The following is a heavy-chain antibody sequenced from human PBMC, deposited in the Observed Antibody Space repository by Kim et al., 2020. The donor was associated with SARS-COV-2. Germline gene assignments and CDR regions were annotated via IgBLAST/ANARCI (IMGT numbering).Heavy chain of an antibody. CDR3: AKAGVVRFLWFGEPRRVNWFDP. Sequence: GGSLRLSCAASGFTFSSYAMSWVRQAPGKGLEWVSAISGSGGSTYYADSVKGRFTISRDNSKNTLYLQMNSLRAEDTAVYYCAKAGVVRFLWFGEPRRVNWFDPWGQGTLVTVSS. CDR1: GFTFSSYA. D-gene: IGHD3-10*01. J-gene: IGHJ5*02. V-gene: IGHV3-23*01. CDR2: ISGSGGST.